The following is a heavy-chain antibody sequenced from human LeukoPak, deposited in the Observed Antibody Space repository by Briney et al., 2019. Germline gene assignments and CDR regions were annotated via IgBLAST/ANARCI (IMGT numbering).Heavy chain of an antibody. J-gene: IGHJ4*02. Sequence: GGSLRLSCAASGFTFSSYWMTWVRQAPGKGLEWVANIKQDGSEKYYVESVKGRFTISRDNAKNSLYLQMNSLRAEDTAVYYCARGLGRTAMVTRGGVRFDYWGQGTLVTVSS. CDR1: GFTFSSYW. CDR3: ARGLGRTAMVTRGGVRFDY. CDR2: IKQDGSEK. D-gene: IGHD5-18*01. V-gene: IGHV3-7*01.